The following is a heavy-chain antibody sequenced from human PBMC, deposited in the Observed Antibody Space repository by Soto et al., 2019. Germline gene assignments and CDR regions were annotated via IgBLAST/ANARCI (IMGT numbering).Heavy chain of an antibody. CDR3: ARPDDILTGSVDY. J-gene: IGHJ4*02. Sequence: QVQLVQSGAEVKKPGASVKVSCKASGYTFTGYHMHWVRQAPGQGLEWMGWINSNSGGTNYAQKFQGRVTMTRDRSISTAYMELSRLRSDDTAVYYCARPDDILTGSVDYWGQGTLVTVSS. V-gene: IGHV1-2*02. D-gene: IGHD3-9*01. CDR2: INSNSGGT. CDR1: GYTFTGYH.